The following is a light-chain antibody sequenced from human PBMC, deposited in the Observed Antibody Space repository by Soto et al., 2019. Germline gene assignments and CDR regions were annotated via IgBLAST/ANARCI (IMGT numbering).Light chain of an antibody. Sequence: PGATATLSFRASQSVSSNPLDRSKQNPGQAPRLLIYGRSSRATGIPVRFSGSGSETALTLTIPRLEAEAFAVYYCQQYSSPQTFGQGTKVDI. V-gene: IGKV3-20*01. J-gene: IGKJ1*01. CDR1: QSVSSNP. CDR2: GRS. CDR3: QQYSSPQT.